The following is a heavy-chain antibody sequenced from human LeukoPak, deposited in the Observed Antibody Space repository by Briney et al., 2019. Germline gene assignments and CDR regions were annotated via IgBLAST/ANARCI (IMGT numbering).Heavy chain of an antibody. CDR3: ARQGYSSSWPLFDY. V-gene: IGHV4-39*01. D-gene: IGHD6-13*01. CDR2: IYYSGST. Sequence: SETLSLTCTVSGGSISSSSYYWGWIRQPPGKGLEWIGSIYYSGSTYYNPSLKRRVTISVDTSKNQFSLKLSSVTAADTAVYYCARQGYSSSWPLFDYWGQGTLVTVSS. J-gene: IGHJ4*02. CDR1: GGSISSSSYY.